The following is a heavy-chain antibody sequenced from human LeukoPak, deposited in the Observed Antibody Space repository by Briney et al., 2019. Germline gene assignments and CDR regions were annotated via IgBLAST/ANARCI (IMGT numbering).Heavy chain of an antibody. V-gene: IGHV4-59*01. J-gene: IGHJ4*02. CDR3: ARARKAVSYFDY. Sequence: SETLSLTCTVSGDSISTYYWSWIRQPPGKGLEWIGYVYYTGSTNHYPSLRSRVTISVDTSNNQFSLKMRSVTAADTAVYYCARARKAVSYFDYWGQGALVTVSS. CDR2: VYYTGST. CDR1: GDSISTYY. D-gene: IGHD6-19*01.